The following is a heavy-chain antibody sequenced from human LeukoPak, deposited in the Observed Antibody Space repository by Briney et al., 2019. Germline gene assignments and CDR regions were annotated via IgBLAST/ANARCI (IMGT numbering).Heavy chain of an antibody. Sequence: PSQTLSLTRTVSGGSISSGGYYWSWIRQHPGKGLEWIGYIYCSGSTYYNPSLKSRVTISVDTSKNQFSLKLSSVTAADTAVYYCARGYYDSSGYGPIVDYWGQGTLVTVSS. CDR1: GGSISSGGYY. J-gene: IGHJ4*02. D-gene: IGHD3-22*01. CDR3: ARGYYDSSGYGPIVDY. CDR2: IYCSGST. V-gene: IGHV4-31*03.